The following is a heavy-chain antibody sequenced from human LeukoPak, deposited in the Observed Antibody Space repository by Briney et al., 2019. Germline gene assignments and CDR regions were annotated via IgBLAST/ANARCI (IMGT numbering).Heavy chain of an antibody. Sequence: SVKVSCKASGGTFSSYAISWVRQAPGQGLEWMGGIIPIFGTANYAQKFQGRATITADESTCTAYMELSSLRSEDTAVYYCARVVESELLWFGELFKAPHNWFDPWGQGTLVTASS. CDR2: IIPIFGTA. V-gene: IGHV1-69*13. CDR1: GGTFSSYA. J-gene: IGHJ5*02. CDR3: ARVVESELLWFGELFKAPHNWFDP. D-gene: IGHD3-10*01.